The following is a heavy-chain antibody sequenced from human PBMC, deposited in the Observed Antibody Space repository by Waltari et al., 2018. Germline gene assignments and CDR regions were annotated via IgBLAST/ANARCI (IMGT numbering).Heavy chain of an antibody. V-gene: IGHV4-59*01. D-gene: IGHD5-18*01. CDR1: GGSISSYY. Sequence: QVQLQESGPGLVKPSETLSLTCTVSGGSISSYYWSWIRQPPGKGLEWIGYIDYSGSTNYNPSLRSRVTISVDTSKNQFSLKLSSVTAADTAVYYCARVGRDTAMVRAVDYWGQGTLVTVSS. CDR2: IDYSGST. CDR3: ARVGRDTAMVRAVDY. J-gene: IGHJ4*02.